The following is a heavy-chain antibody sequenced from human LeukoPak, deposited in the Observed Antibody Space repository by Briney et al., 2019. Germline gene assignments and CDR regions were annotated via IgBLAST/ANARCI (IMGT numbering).Heavy chain of an antibody. CDR3: ARVMVVAGNGGYFLY. J-gene: IGHJ1*01. D-gene: IGHD2-15*01. Sequence: SSVKVSCKASGGSLSSFALNGVRQTPGQGVEWMGGIIPIFGSTNYAQKFQVRVTITADESTNTAYMELNSLRSEDTGVYYCARVMVVAGNGGYFLYWGQGTLVTVSS. CDR1: GGSLSSFA. CDR2: IIPIFGST. V-gene: IGHV1-69*01.